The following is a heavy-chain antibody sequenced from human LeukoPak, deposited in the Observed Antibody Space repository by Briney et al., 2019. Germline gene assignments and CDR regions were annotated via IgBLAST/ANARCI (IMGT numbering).Heavy chain of an antibody. CDR3: ARGSCDFWSGYYDWFDP. V-gene: IGHV3-74*01. CDR1: GFTFSSYW. Sequence: PGGSLRLSCAASGFTFSSYWMNWVRQAPGKGLVWVSRINSDGSGTNYADSVRGRFTISRDNAKNTLYLQMNSLRAEDTAVYYCARGSCDFWSGYYDWFDPWGQGTLVTVSS. J-gene: IGHJ5*02. D-gene: IGHD3-3*01. CDR2: INSDGSGT.